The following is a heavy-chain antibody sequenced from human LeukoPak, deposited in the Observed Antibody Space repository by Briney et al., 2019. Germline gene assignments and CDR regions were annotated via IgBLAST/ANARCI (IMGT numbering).Heavy chain of an antibody. J-gene: IGHJ6*02. CDR3: ARDGSRGYYYDSSGYPGCYYCMDI. CDR1: GYSFTSYW. Sequence: GESLKISCKGSGYSFTSYWIGWVRQMPGKGLEWMGIIYPGDSDTRYSPSFQGQVTISADKSISTAYLQWSSLKASDTAMYYCARDGSRGYYYDSSGYPGCYYCMDIWGQGTTVTVSS. V-gene: IGHV5-51*01. D-gene: IGHD3-22*01. CDR2: IYPGDSDT.